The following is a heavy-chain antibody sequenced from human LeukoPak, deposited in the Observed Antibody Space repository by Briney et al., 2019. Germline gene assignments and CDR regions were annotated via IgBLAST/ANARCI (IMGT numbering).Heavy chain of an antibody. D-gene: IGHD1-26*01. CDR3: ARSSIVGATTGAFDI. J-gene: IGHJ3*02. CDR2: IYHSGST. Sequence: PSETLSLTCAVYGESFSGYYWSWIRQPPGKGLEWIGSIYHSGSTYYNPSLKSRVTISVDTSKNQFSLKLSSVTAADTAVYYCARSSIVGATTGAFDIWGQGTMVTVSS. CDR1: GESFSGYY. V-gene: IGHV4-38-2*01.